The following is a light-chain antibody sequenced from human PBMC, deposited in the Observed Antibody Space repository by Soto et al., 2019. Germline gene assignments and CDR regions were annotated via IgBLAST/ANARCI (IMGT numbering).Light chain of an antibody. Sequence: EIVLTQSPGTLSLSPGERATLSCRASQSINSNYLAWYQQKPGQAPRLLIYGASSRATGIPDRFSGSGSGTDFTLTISRLEPEDCAVYYCQHYGGSPRTFGQGTKVEIK. V-gene: IGKV3-20*01. CDR3: QHYGGSPRT. CDR1: QSINSNY. CDR2: GAS. J-gene: IGKJ2*01.